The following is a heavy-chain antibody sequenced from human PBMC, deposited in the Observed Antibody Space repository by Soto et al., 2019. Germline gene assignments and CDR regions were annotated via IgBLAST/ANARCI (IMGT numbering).Heavy chain of an antibody. CDR3: ARASPHYDFWSGYYHYYYYMDV. J-gene: IGHJ6*03. CDR2: INHSGST. CDR1: GGSFSGYY. V-gene: IGHV4-34*01. D-gene: IGHD3-3*01. Sequence: PSETLSLTCAVYGGSFSGYYWSLIRQPQGKGLEWIGEINHSGSTNYNPSLKSRVTISVDTSKNQFSLKLSSVTAADTAVYYCARASPHYDFWSGYYHYYYYMDVWGKGTTVTVSS.